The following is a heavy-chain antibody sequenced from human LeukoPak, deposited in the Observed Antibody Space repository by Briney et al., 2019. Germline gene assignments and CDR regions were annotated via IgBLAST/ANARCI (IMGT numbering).Heavy chain of an antibody. V-gene: IGHV3-9*01. Sequence: LSLTCTVSGGSISSYYWSWIRQPPGKGLEWVSGISWNSGTIAYADSVKGRFTISRDNSRNTLYLQMDSLRAEDTAVYYCAKGGSSYSYSFDDWGQGTLVTVSS. CDR1: GGSISSYY. CDR3: AKGGSSYSYSFDD. D-gene: IGHD6-13*01. CDR2: ISWNSGTI. J-gene: IGHJ4*02.